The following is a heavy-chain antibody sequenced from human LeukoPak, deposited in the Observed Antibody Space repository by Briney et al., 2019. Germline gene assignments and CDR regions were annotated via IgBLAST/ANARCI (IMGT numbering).Heavy chain of an antibody. D-gene: IGHD2-15*01. V-gene: IGHV3-48*02. CDR3: ARDRSAYGSNWYWFDP. CDR1: GFTFSSYS. J-gene: IGHJ5*02. CDR2: ITASGTAM. Sequence: GGSLRLSCAASGFTFSSYSMNWVRQAPGKGLEWVSHITASGTAMFYADSVKGRFTISRDNAKNSLYLQMNSLRDEDTAVYYCARDRSAYGSNWYWFDPWGQGTQVTVSS.